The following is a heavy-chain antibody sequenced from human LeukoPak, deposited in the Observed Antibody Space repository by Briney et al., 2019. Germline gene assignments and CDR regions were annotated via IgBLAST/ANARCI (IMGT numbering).Heavy chain of an antibody. CDR2: IYHSGST. J-gene: IGHJ5*02. CDR1: GGSISGYY. D-gene: IGHD1-26*01. V-gene: IGHV4-38-2*02. Sequence: SETLSLTCTVSGGSISGYYWGWIRQPPGKGLEWIGSIYHSGSTYYNPSLKSRVTISVDTSKNQFSLKLSSVTAADTAVYYCARAYSGSYLTNWFDPWGQGTLVTVSS. CDR3: ARAYSGSYLTNWFDP.